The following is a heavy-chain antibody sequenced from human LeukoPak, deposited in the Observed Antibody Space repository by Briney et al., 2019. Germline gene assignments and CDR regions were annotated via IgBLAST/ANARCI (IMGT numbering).Heavy chain of an antibody. CDR3: AREGCSGGSCYFSPNDAFDI. J-gene: IGHJ3*02. CDR1: GGSISSYY. V-gene: IGHV4-59*01. D-gene: IGHD2-15*01. CDR2: IYYSGST. Sequence: SETLSLTCTVSGGSISSYYWSWIRQPPGKGLEWIAYIYYSGSTNYNPSLKRRVTISLDTSKNQFSLKLSSVTAADTAVYYCAREGCSGGSCYFSPNDAFDILGQGKMGTVSS.